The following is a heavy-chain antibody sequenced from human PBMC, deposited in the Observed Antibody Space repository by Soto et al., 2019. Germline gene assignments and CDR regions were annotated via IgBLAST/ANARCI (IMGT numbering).Heavy chain of an antibody. Sequence: SETLSLTCSVSGGSISGSYWSWIRQSPGKGLEWLGYVYYTGSTNYSPSLRSRVSISVDTSKNEFSLRLGSVTAADTAVYFCARSVAVPGAHIDYWGQGTQVTVSS. CDR2: VYYTGST. V-gene: IGHV4-59*01. D-gene: IGHD6-19*01. CDR1: GGSISGSY. CDR3: ARSVAVPGAHIDY. J-gene: IGHJ4*02.